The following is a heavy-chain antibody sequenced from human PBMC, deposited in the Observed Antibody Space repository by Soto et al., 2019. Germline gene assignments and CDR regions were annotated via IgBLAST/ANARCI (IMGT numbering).Heavy chain of an antibody. J-gene: IGHJ4*02. CDR1: GGSISSSSYY. CDR2: IYYSGST. CDR3: ASRHPYDMPDY. Sequence: SETLSLTCTVSGGSISSSSYYWGWIRQPPGKGLEWIGSIYYSGSTYYNPSLKSRVTISVDTSKNQFSLKLSSVTAADTAVYYCASRHPYDMPDYWGQGTLVTVPS. V-gene: IGHV4-39*01. D-gene: IGHD3-9*01.